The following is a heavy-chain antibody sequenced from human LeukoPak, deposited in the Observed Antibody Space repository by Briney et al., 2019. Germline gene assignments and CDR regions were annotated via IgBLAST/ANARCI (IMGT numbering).Heavy chain of an antibody. CDR1: GFTFSSYA. Sequence: PGGSLRLSCAASGFTFSSYAMSWVRQAPGKGLEWVSAISGSGGSTYYADSVKGRVTISRDNSNNTLYLQMNSLRAEDTAVYYCAKDQSPSIAARPYWYFDLWGRGTLVTVSS. V-gene: IGHV3-23*01. CDR2: ISGSGGST. CDR3: AKDQSPSIAARPYWYFDL. J-gene: IGHJ2*01. D-gene: IGHD6-6*01.